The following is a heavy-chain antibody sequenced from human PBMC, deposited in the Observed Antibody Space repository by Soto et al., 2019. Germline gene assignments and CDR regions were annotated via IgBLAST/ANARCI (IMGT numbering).Heavy chain of an antibody. D-gene: IGHD1-20*01. V-gene: IGHV2-5*02. Sequence: QITLKESGPTLVKPTQTLTLTCSFSGFSLSTTRVGVGWIRQPPGKALEWLGFAYWDDDNRYSPSLKSRLTITKDTSGSQVVLTMTNMDPVATATYFCAHRRGGYNWDDAHFDYWGQGTLVTVSS. CDR2: AYWDDDN. CDR1: GFSLSTTRVG. CDR3: AHRRGGYNWDDAHFDY. J-gene: IGHJ4*02.